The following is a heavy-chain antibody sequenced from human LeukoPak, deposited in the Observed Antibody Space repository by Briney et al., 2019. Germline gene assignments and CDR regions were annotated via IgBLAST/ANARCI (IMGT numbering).Heavy chain of an antibody. CDR3: AKDSLPGVWSGYLDY. J-gene: IGHJ4*02. CDR2: ISYDGSNK. D-gene: IGHD3-3*01. V-gene: IGHV3-30*18. Sequence: GGSLRLSCAASGFTFSSYGMHWVRQAPGKGLEWVAVISYDGSNKYYADSVKGRFTISRDNSKNTLYLQMNSLRAEDTAVYYCAKDSLPGVWSGYLDYWGQGTLVIVSS. CDR1: GFTFSSYG.